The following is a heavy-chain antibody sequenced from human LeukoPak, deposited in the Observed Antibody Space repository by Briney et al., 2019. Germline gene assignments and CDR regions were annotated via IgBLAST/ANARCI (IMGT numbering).Heavy chain of an antibody. CDR2: INPSGGST. CDR3: ARGHGRMLTYYYCSGSYIYCDY. D-gene: IGHD3-10*01. CDR1: GYTFTSYY. Sequence: VASVKVSCTASGYTFTSYYMHWVRQAPGQGLEWMGIINPSGGSTSYAQKFQGRVTMTRDTSTSTVYMELSSLRSEDTAVYYCARGHGRMLTYYYCSGSYIYCDYGGQGTLVSVLS. J-gene: IGHJ4*02. V-gene: IGHV1-46*01.